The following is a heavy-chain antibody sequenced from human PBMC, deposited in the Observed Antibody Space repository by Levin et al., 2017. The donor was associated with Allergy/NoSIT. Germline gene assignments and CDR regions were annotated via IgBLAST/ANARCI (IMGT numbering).Heavy chain of an antibody. J-gene: IGHJ3*02. D-gene: IGHD1-26*01. Sequence: GGSLRLSCAASGFTFSDHYMDWVRQAPGRGLEWVGRSRDKGNSYTTEYAASVRGRFTVSRDESENSLYLQMHSLTTEDTAVYYCVRVRRAGGNDAFDIWGQGTMATVSS. V-gene: IGHV3-72*01. CDR2: SRDKGNSYTT. CDR3: VRVRRAGGNDAFDI. CDR1: GFTFSDHY.